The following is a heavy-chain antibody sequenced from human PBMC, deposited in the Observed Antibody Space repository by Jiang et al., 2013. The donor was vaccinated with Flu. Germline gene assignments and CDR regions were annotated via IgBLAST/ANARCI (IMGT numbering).Heavy chain of an antibody. CDR1: GFTFSSYS. V-gene: IGHV3-21*01. Sequence: QLLESGGGLVKPGGSLRLSCAASGFTFSSYSMNWVRQAPGKGLEWVSSISSSSSYIYYADSVKGRFTISRDNAKNSLYLQMNSLRAEDTAVYYCARISKAAAGFRYWGQGTLVTVSS. D-gene: IGHD6-13*01. CDR2: ISSSSSYI. J-gene: IGHJ4*02. CDR3: ARISKAAAGFRY.